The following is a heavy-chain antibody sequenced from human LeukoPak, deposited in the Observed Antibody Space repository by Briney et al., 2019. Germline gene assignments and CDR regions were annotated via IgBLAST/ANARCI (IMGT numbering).Heavy chain of an antibody. J-gene: IGHJ4*02. CDR1: GFTFSSYG. CDR3: AKGTAMAASFDY. CDR2: ISYDGSNK. Sequence: GGSLRLSCAASGFTFSSYGMHWLRQAPGKGLEWVAVISYDGSNKYYADSVKGRFTISRDNSKNTLYLQMNSLRAEDTAVYYCAKGTAMAASFDYWGQGTLVTVSS. D-gene: IGHD5-18*01. V-gene: IGHV3-30*18.